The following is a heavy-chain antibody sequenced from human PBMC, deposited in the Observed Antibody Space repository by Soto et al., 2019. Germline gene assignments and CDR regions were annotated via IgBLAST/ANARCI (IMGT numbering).Heavy chain of an antibody. CDR3: AREEPYSIAVAGIGREFGYHYYYDGMDV. CDR1: GFTFSSYA. Sequence: QVQLVESGGGVVQPGRSLRLSCAASGFTFSSYAMHWVRQAPGKGLEWVAVISYDGSNKYYADSVKGRFTISRDNSKNTLYLQMXXRXAXXTAVYYCAREEPYSIAVAGIGREFGYHYYYDGMDVWGQGTTVTVSS. CDR2: ISYDGSNK. D-gene: IGHD6-19*01. J-gene: IGHJ6*02. V-gene: IGHV3-30-3*01.